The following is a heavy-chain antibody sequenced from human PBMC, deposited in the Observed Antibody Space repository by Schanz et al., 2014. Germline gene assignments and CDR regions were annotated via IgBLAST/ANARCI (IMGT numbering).Heavy chain of an antibody. Sequence: KVSCKASGGTFRSYGISWVRQSPGQGLEWMGWISAYNGNTNYAQKLHGRVTMTTDTSTSTAYMEPGSVRSDVTAVYYCARYHTTGWLARWRDCRVRSRYVPLYWYTERRGRGTMINVSS. CDR1: GGTFRSYG. D-gene: IGHD2-15*01. V-gene: IGHV1-18*01. CDR3: ARYHTTGWLARWRDCRVRSRYVPLYWYTER. J-gene: IGHJ2*01. CDR2: ISAYNGNT.